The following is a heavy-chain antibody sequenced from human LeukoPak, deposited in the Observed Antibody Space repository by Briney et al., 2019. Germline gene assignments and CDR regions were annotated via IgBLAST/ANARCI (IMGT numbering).Heavy chain of an antibody. Sequence: GRSLRLSCAASGFTFSSYAMHWVRQAPGKGLEWVAVISYGGSNKYYADSVKGRFTISRDNSKNTLYLQMNSLRAEDTAVYYCARDYDYGNYFDYWGQGTLVTVSS. D-gene: IGHD4-17*01. V-gene: IGHV3-30-3*01. CDR1: GFTFSSYA. CDR3: ARDYDYGNYFDY. CDR2: ISYGGSNK. J-gene: IGHJ4*02.